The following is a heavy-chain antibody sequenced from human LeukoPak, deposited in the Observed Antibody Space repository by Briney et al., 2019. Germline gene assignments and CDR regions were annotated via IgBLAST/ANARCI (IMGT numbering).Heavy chain of an antibody. Sequence: GGSLRLSCAASGFTFSSYSMNWVRQASGKGLEWVSSISSSSSYIYYADSVKGRFTISRDNAKNSLYLQMNSLRAEDTAVYYCARIPGGGYSYGYIDYWGQGTLVTVSS. D-gene: IGHD5-18*01. V-gene: IGHV3-21*01. J-gene: IGHJ4*02. CDR1: GFTFSSYS. CDR3: ARIPGGGYSYGYIDY. CDR2: ISSSSSYI.